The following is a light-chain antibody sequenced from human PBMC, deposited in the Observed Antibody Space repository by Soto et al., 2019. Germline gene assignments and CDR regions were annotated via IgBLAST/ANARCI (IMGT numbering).Light chain of an antibody. CDR2: DSS. CDR3: RQFGDWPS. J-gene: IGKJ1*01. V-gene: IGKV3-15*01. Sequence: EIRMTQSPAILSVSPGESATLSCRASQSVSSHVVWYQQKPGQAPRLLISDSSTRATGIPARFSGSGSGTEFTLTSSRLQSDDSAIYYCRQFGDWPSFGLGTKVEI. CDR1: QSVSSH.